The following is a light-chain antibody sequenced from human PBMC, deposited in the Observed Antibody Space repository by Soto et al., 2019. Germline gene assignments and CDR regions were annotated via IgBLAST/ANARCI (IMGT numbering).Light chain of an antibody. CDR1: SSNIGSNT. V-gene: IGLV1-44*01. J-gene: IGLJ2*01. Sequence: QSLLTQPPSASETPGQRVTISCSGSSSNIGSNTVSWYQQLPGAAPKLLIYSNNQRPSGVPDRFSGSKSGTSASLAISGLQSEDEADYYCAAWDDSLNGHAVFGGGTKVTVL. CDR3: AAWDDSLNGHAV. CDR2: SNN.